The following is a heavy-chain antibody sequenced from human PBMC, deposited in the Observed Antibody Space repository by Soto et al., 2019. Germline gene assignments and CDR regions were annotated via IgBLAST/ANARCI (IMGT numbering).Heavy chain of an antibody. J-gene: IGHJ4*02. CDR1: GFTFSDHY. CDR2: ISGSGGST. Sequence: SGGSLRLSCAASGFTFSDHYMDWVRQAPGKGLEWVSAISGSGGSTYYADSVKGRFTISRDNSKNTLYLQMNSLRAEDTAVYYCAKDGGAEWLLSLDYWGQGTLVTVSS. V-gene: IGHV3-23*01. D-gene: IGHD3-3*01. CDR3: AKDGGAEWLLSLDY.